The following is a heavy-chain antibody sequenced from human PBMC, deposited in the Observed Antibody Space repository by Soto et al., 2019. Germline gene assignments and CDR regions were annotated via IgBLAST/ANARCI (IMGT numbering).Heavy chain of an antibody. J-gene: IGHJ6*02. D-gene: IGHD3-3*01. CDR2: IYCSGST. CDR1: AGSLNHYC. CDR3: ARDRLSIFGDRVRSYYYGLDG. Sequence: PXQTRSLTFTLAAGSLNHYCWGWIQHPPGKGLAWFGYIYCSGSTNSNRSLTGRVTISVHTSKDQFSLRLGCVTAADTGVYYCARDRLSIFGDRVRSYYYGLDGWGQGTTGTVAS. V-gene: IGHV4-59*01.